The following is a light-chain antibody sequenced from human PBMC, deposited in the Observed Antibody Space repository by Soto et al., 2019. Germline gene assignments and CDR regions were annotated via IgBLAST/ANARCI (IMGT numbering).Light chain of an antibody. Sequence: QSVLTQSPSASASLGASVKLTCTLSSGHSSYAIAWHQQQPEKGPRYLMKLNSDGSHSKGDGIPDRFSGSSSGAERYLTISSLQSADEADYYCQTWGTGIPVFGGGTKVTVL. V-gene: IGLV4-69*01. CDR1: SGHSSYA. CDR2: LNSDGSH. J-gene: IGLJ2*01. CDR3: QTWGTGIPV.